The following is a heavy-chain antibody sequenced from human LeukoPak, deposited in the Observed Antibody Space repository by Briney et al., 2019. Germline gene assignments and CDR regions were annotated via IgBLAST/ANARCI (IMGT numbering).Heavy chain of an antibody. J-gene: IGHJ5*02. CDR3: ERDNYYGSGSYYNP. D-gene: IGHD3-10*01. V-gene: IGHV3-53*01. CDR2: IYSGGST. CDR1: GFTVSSNY. Sequence: GGSLRLSCAASGFTVSSNYMSWVRQAPGKGLEWVSVIYSGGSTYYADSVKGRFTISTDNSKNTLYLQMNSLRAEDTAVYYCERDNYYGSGSYYNPWGQGTLVTVSS.